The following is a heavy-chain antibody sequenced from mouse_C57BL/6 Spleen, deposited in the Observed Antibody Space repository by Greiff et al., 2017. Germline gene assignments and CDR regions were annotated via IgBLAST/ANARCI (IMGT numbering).Heavy chain of an antibody. J-gene: IGHJ4*01. CDR2: ISDGGSYT. CDR3: ASDGFGYAMDY. Sequence: EVQRVESGGGLVKPGGSLKLSCAASGFTFSSYAMSWVRQTPEKRLEWVATISDGGSYTYYPDNVKGRFTIARDNAKNNLYLQMSHLKSEDTAMYYWASDGFGYAMDYWGQGTSVTGSS. CDR1: GFTFSSYA. V-gene: IGHV5-4*01.